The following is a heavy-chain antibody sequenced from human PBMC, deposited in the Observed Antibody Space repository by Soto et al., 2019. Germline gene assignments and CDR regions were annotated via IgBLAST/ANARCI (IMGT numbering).Heavy chain of an antibody. D-gene: IGHD4-17*01. CDR1: GGSLSRCY. J-gene: IGHJ4*02. CDR2: IYYSGST. Sequence: SETLSLPWTVSGGSLSRCYLILDRHPPGKGLEWIGYIYYSGSTNYNPSLKSRVTISVDTSKNQFSLKLSSVTAADTAVYYCARFRTTVTTMDYFDYWGQGTLVTVS. CDR3: ARFRTTVTTMDYFDY. V-gene: IGHV4-59*08.